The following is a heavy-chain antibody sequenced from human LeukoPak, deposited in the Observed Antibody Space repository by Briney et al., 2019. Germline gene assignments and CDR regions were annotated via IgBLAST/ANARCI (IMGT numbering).Heavy chain of an antibody. Sequence: AVTLSLTRTVSRGSIGAYYGPWIRQPPGKGLEWIGRIYYTGSTTYNPSLWRRVTMSVDTPKAQFALNLSSVTAADTAIYFCARGFTGIGWFDPWGQGMQVTVSS. CDR1: RGSIGAYY. V-gene: IGHV4-4*07. CDR2: IYYTGST. CDR3: ARGFTGIGWFDP. J-gene: IGHJ5*02. D-gene: IGHD2-15*01.